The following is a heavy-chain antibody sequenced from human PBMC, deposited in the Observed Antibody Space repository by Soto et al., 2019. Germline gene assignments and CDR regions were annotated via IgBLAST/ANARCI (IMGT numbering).Heavy chain of an antibody. Sequence: QLQLQESGPGLVKPSETLSLTCTVSGGSISSSSYYWGWIRQPPGKGLEWIGSIYYSGSTYYNPSLKSRVTIPVDTSKNQFAQKLSSVTAADTAVYYCARHHYGLGDYWGQGTLVTVSS. CDR3: ARHHYGLGDY. V-gene: IGHV4-39*01. CDR1: GGSISSSSYY. CDR2: IYYSGST. J-gene: IGHJ4*02. D-gene: IGHD3-10*01.